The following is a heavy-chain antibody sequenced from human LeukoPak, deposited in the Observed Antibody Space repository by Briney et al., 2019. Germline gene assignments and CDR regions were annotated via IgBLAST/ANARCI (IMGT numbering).Heavy chain of an antibody. J-gene: IGHJ5*02. Sequence: ASVKVSCKASGFTFTSSAMQWVRQARGQRLEWIGWIVVGSGNTNYAQKFQERVTITRDMSTSTAYMELSSLRSDDTAVYYCAASMVRGDNPFDPWGQGTLVTVSS. D-gene: IGHD3-10*01. CDR2: IVVGSGNT. V-gene: IGHV1-58*02. CDR1: GFTFTSSA. CDR3: AASMVRGDNPFDP.